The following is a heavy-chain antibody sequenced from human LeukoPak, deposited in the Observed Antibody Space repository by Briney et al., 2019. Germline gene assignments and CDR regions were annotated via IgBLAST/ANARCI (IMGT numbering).Heavy chain of an antibody. J-gene: IGHJ4*02. V-gene: IGHV3-21*01. CDR3: ASRYCSGGSCYFDY. Sequence: PGGSLRLSCAASGFTFSSYSMNWVRQAPGKGLEWVSSISSSSSYIYYVDSVKGRFTISRDNAKNSLYLQMNSLRAEDTAVYYCASRYCSGGSCYFDYWGQGTLVTVSS. D-gene: IGHD2-15*01. CDR1: GFTFSSYS. CDR2: ISSSSSYI.